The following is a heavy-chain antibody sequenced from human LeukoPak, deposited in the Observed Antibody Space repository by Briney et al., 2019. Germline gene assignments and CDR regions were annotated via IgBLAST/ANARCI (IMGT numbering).Heavy chain of an antibody. Sequence: GGSLTLSCAGSGFTFSTSAMNWVRQVPGKGLEWVSSIDYDGSHIYYSASVKGRFSISRDNARDSVYLQMDSLRAEDTAVYYCARDPERYLRTGHYDYWGQGTLVIVSS. D-gene: IGHD3-10*02. CDR1: GFTFSTSA. J-gene: IGHJ4*02. V-gene: IGHV3-21*01. CDR3: ARDPERYLRTGHYDY. CDR2: IDYDGSHI.